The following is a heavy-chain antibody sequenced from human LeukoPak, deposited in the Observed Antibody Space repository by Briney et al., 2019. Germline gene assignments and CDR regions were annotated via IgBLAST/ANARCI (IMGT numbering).Heavy chain of an antibody. J-gene: IGHJ4*02. CDR3: ASRGSRVVLMVDATYYFDY. Sequence: SETLSLTCTVSGGSISSSSDYWGWIRQAPGKGLEWIGSIYYHENTYYNSSLKSRVTISVDTSKNQFSLKLSSVTAADTAVYYCASRGSRVVLMVDATYYFDYWGQGTLVTVSS. V-gene: IGHV4-39*07. D-gene: IGHD2-8*01. CDR2: IYYHENT. CDR1: GGSISSSSDY.